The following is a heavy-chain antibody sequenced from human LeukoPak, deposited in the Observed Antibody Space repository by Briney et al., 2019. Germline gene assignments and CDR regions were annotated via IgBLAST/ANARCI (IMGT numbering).Heavy chain of an antibody. V-gene: IGHV4-30-2*01. CDR2: IYHSGST. CDR3: ARTPLPREVVVPAAPGWFDP. CDR1: GGSISSGGYS. D-gene: IGHD2-2*01. J-gene: IGHJ5*02. Sequence: PSETLSLTCAVSGGSISSGGYSWSWIRQPPGKGLEWIGYIYHSGSTYYNPSLKSRVTISVDTSKNQFSLKLSSVTAAGTTVYYCARTPLPREVVVPAAPGWFDPWGQGTLVTVSP.